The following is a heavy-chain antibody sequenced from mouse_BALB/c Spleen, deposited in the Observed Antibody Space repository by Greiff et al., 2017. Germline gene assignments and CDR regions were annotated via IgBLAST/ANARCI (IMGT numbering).Heavy chain of an antibody. CDR2: INPNNGGT. CDR3: ARDRYDGRKAMDY. V-gene: IGHV1-18*01. CDR1: GYTFTEYT. J-gene: IGHJ4*01. Sequence: EVMLVESGPELVKPGASVKISCKTSGYTFTEYTMHWVKQSHGKSLEWIGGINPNNGGTSYNQKFKGKATLTVDKSSSTAYMELRSLTSEDSAVYYCARDRYDGRKAMDYWGQGTSVTVSS. D-gene: IGHD2-14*01.